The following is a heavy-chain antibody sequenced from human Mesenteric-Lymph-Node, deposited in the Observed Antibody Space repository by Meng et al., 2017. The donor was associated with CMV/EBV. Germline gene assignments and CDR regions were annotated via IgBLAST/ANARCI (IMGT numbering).Heavy chain of an antibody. CDR2: FDVVAGEM. Sequence: ASVKVSCKVSGYTLTEFSIHWVRQAPGKGLEWMGGFDVVAGEMIHAQKFQGRVTITADKSTSTVYMELSSLRSEDTALYYCARPLERMAVSGPLDYWGQGTLVTVSS. J-gene: IGHJ4*02. D-gene: IGHD6-19*01. CDR1: GYTLTEFS. CDR3: ARPLERMAVSGPLDY. V-gene: IGHV1-24*01.